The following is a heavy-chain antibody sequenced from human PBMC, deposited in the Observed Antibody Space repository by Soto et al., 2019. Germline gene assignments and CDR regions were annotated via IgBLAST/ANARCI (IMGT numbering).Heavy chain of an antibody. CDR3: ASRLNIYDFWSGYYNDYYYGMDV. Sequence: SETLSLTCTVSGGSISSSSYYWGWIRQPPGKGLEWIGSIYYSGSTYYNPSLKSRVTISVDTSKNQFSLKLSSVTAADTAVYYCASRLNIYDFWSGYYNDYYYGMDVWGQGTTVTVSS. CDR2: IYYSGST. D-gene: IGHD3-3*01. CDR1: GGSISSSSYY. J-gene: IGHJ6*02. V-gene: IGHV4-39*01.